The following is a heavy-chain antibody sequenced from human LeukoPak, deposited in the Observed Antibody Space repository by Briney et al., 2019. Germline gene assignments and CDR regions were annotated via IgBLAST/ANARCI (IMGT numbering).Heavy chain of an antibody. CDR3: AKEYSGYDFDY. J-gene: IGHJ4*02. CDR1: GSTFSSYA. Sequence: GGSLRLSCAASGSTFSSYAMSWVRQAPGKGLEWVAATSGSGGNTYYADSVKGRFTISRDNSKNTLYLQMNSLRAEDTAVYYCAKEYSGYDFDYWGQGTLVTVSS. V-gene: IGHV3-23*01. D-gene: IGHD5-12*01. CDR2: TSGSGGNT.